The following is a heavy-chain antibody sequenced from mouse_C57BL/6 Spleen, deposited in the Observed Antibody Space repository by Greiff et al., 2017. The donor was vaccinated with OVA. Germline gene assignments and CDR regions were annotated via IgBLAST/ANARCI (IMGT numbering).Heavy chain of an antibody. D-gene: IGHD3-3*01. CDR1: GYSITSGYY. J-gene: IGHJ3*01. CDR2: ISYDGSN. V-gene: IGHV3-6*01. CDR3: ARERAYGGGWFAY. Sequence: VQLQQPGPGLVKPSQSLSLTCSVTGYSITSGYYWNWIRQFPGNKLEWMGYISYDGSNNYNPSLKNRISITRDTSKNQFFLKLNSVTTEDTATYYCARERAYGGGWFAYWGQGTLVTVSA.